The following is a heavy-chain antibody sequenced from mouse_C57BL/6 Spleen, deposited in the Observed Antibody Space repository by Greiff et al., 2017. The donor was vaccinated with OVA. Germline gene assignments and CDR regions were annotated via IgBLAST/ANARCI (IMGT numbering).Heavy chain of an antibody. D-gene: IGHD2-1*01. CDR2: ILPGSGST. Sequence: QVQLQQSGAELMKPGASVKLSCKATGYTFTGYWIEWVKQRPGHGLEWIGEILPGSGSTNYTEKFKGKATFTADTSSNTAYMQLSRLKTEDSAIYYCAREGKNGNNHYFDYWGQGTTLTVSS. CDR3: AREGKNGNNHYFDY. V-gene: IGHV1-9*01. J-gene: IGHJ2*01. CDR1: GYTFTGYW.